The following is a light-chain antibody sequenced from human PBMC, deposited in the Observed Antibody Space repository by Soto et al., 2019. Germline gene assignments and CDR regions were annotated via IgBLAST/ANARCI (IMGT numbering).Light chain of an antibody. J-gene: IGKJ1*01. CDR2: GAS. V-gene: IGKV3-15*01. CDR3: QQRSNWPWT. Sequence: EIVMTQSPATLSVSPGERATLSCRASQSVSSKLAWYQQKPGQAPRLLIYGASTRATGIPARFSGSGSGTEFTLTISSLQSEDFAVYYCQQRSNWPWTFGQGTKVDIK. CDR1: QSVSSK.